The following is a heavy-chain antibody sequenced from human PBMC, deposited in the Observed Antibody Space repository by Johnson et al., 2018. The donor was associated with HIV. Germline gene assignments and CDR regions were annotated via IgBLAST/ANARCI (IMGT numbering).Heavy chain of an antibody. J-gene: IGHJ3*02. CDR3: ARGLLWFGELLEAFDI. CDR1: GFTFSSNY. Sequence: VQLVESGGGLVQPGGSLRLSCAASGFTFSSNYMSLVRQAPGKGLEWVSVIYSGGSTFYADSVKGRFTISRDNSKNTLYLQMNSLRTEDTAVYYCARGLLWFGELLEAFDIWGQGTMVTVSS. D-gene: IGHD3-10*01. CDR2: IYSGGST. V-gene: IGHV3-66*01.